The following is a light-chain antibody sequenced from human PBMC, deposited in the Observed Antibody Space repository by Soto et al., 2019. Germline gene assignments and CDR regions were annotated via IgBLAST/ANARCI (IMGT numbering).Light chain of an antibody. CDR2: GTN. CDR3: QSYDNSLSGSRV. CDR1: RSNIGAGYD. V-gene: IGLV1-40*01. J-gene: IGLJ3*02. Sequence: QSVPTQPPSVSGAPGQRVTISCTGSRSNIGAGYDVHWYQQLPGTAPKLLIYGTNNRPSGVPDRFSGSKSGMSASLAITGLQAADEANYYCQSYDNSLSGSRVFGGGTKVTVL.